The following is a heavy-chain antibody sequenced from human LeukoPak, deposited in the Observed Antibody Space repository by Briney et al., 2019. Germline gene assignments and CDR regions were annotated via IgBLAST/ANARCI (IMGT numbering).Heavy chain of an antibody. CDR1: GFTFSSYG. D-gene: IGHD3-22*01. Sequence: GGSLRLSCAASGFTFSSYGMHWVRQAPGKGLEWVAVIWYDGGNKYYADSVKGRFTISRDNSKNTLYLQMNSLRAEDTAVYYCASGRLYYYDSSALGDYWGQGTLVTVSS. V-gene: IGHV3-33*01. CDR3: ASGRLYYYDSSALGDY. J-gene: IGHJ4*02. CDR2: IWYDGGNK.